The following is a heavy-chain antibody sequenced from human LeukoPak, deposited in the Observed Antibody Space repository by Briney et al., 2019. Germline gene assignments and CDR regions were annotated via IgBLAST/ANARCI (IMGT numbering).Heavy chain of an antibody. CDR2: IYTSGST. V-gene: IGHV4-61*02. D-gene: IGHD3-10*01. J-gene: IGHJ6*03. CDR1: GGSISSGSYY. Sequence: SETLSLTCTVSGGSISSGSYYWSWIRQPAGKGLEWIGRIYTSGSTKYNPSLKSRVTISVDRSKNQFSLKLSSVTAADTAVYFCARQLYVSGSYYAPMDVWGKGTTVTISS. CDR3: ARQLYVSGSYYAPMDV.